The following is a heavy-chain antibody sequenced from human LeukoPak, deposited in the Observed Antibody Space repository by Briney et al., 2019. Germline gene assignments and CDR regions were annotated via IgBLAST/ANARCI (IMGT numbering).Heavy chain of an antibody. CDR2: IYYSGST. D-gene: IGHD3-3*01. CDR1: GGSISSSSYY. J-gene: IGHJ4*02. CDR3: AREEWPNREIDY. Sequence: SETLSLTCTVSGGSISSSSYYWGWIRQPPGKGLEWIGSIYYSGSTYYNPSLKSRVTISVDTSKNQFSLKLSSVTAADTAVYYCAREEWPNREIDYWGQGTLVTVSS. V-gene: IGHV4-39*07.